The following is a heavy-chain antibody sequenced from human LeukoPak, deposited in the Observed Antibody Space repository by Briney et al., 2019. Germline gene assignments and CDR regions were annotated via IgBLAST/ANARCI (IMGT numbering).Heavy chain of an antibody. V-gene: IGHV3-74*01. D-gene: IGHD4-17*01. CDR3: ARDRYYGDHTQVDY. Sequence: GGSLRLSCAASGFTFSYYWMHWVRQAPGKGLVWVSRINSDGSSATYADSVKGRFTISRDNAKNTLYLQMNSLRAEDTAVYYCARDRYYGDHTQVDYWGQGTLVTVSS. CDR1: GFTFSYYW. CDR2: INSDGSSA. J-gene: IGHJ4*02.